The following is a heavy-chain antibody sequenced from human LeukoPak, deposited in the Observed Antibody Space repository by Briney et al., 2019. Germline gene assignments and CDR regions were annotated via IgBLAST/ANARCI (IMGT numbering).Heavy chain of an antibody. J-gene: IGHJ5*02. Sequence: SETLSLTCAVSGGAISRDYWSWIRQPAGNRLEWIGRIYISGGTNYNPSLKSRVTLSLDMSNNQLSLTLNSVTAADTAVYYCARDDGRTAISPWGQGTLVTVAS. D-gene: IGHD2-21*02. CDR3: ARDDGRTAISP. CDR2: IYISGGT. V-gene: IGHV4-4*07. CDR1: GGAISRDY.